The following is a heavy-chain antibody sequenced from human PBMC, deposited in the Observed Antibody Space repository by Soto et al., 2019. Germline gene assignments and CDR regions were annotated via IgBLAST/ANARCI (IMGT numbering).Heavy chain of an antibody. J-gene: IGHJ4*02. CDR2: IYHSGSI. V-gene: IGHV4-4*02. D-gene: IGHD1-1*01. CDR1: GASISSSLW. CDR3: ATSQLGEYFDN. Sequence: QVHLQESGPGLVKPSGTLSLTCDVSGASISSSLWWSWVRQTPGKGLEWIGEIYHSGSINYNPSLKSRVTISADRSKNQSSLTLTAVTAADTAVYYCATSQLGEYFDNWGQGTLVTVSS.